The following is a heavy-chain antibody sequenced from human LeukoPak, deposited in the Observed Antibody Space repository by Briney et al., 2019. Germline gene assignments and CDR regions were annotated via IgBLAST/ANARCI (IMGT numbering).Heavy chain of an antibody. Sequence: SVRVSCKASGGTFSSYAISWVRQAPGQGLEWMGGIIPIFGTANYAQKFQGRVTITADESTSTAYMELSSLRSEDTAVYYCAREGSSGWRPYYFDYWGQGTLVTVSS. CDR3: AREGSSGWRPYYFDY. CDR2: IIPIFGTA. V-gene: IGHV1-69*13. J-gene: IGHJ4*02. CDR1: GGTFSSYA. D-gene: IGHD6-19*01.